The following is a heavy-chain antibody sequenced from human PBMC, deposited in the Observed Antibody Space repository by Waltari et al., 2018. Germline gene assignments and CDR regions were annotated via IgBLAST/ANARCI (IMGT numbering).Heavy chain of an antibody. V-gene: IGHV5-51*01. CDR3: ARGRAVARSHFDF. D-gene: IGHD6-19*01. Sequence: EVQLVQSGAEVKEPGESLTISCKGSGYSFTSYWIGWVRPMPGKGLEVMRFISPGASDTRSSPSFQCQVTISADKSISAAYLQWSSLKASDTAMYYCARGRAVARSHFDFWGQGTPVTVSS. J-gene: IGHJ4*02. CDR1: GYSFTSYW. CDR2: ISPGASDT.